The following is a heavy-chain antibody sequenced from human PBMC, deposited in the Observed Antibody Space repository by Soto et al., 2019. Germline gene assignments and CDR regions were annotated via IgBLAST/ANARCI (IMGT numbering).Heavy chain of an antibody. CDR1: GGSISSYY. V-gene: IGHV4-59*08. CDR3: ARHPPRGSGSGSYYMSYYGMDV. CDR2: IYYSGST. J-gene: IGHJ6*02. Sequence: SETLSLTCTVSGGSISSYYWSWIRQPPGKGLEWIAYIYYSGSTNYNPSLKSRVTISVDTSKNQFSLKLSSVTAADTAVYYCARHPPRGSGSGSYYMSYYGMDVWGQGTTVTVSS. D-gene: IGHD3-10*01.